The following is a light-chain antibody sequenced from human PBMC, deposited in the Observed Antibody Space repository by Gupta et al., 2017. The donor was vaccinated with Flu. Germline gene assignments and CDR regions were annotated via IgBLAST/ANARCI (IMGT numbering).Light chain of an antibody. Sequence: KTASITGEGNNIDRNSVIWYQQRPGKAPVLVVYDDSYRPSGVPKRFSGSNSGSSATLTVSGGQAGDEADYYCQVLWDSRFHAWVFGGGTKLTVL. CDR2: DDS. CDR1: NIDRNS. J-gene: IGLJ3*02. CDR3: QVLWDSRFHAWV. V-gene: IGLV3-21*03.